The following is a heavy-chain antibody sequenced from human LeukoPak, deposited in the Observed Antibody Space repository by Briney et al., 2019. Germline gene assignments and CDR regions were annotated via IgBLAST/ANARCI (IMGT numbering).Heavy chain of an antibody. V-gene: IGHV1-2*02. D-gene: IGHD2/OR15-2a*01. CDR2: INPNSGST. Sequence: GASVKVSCKASGYTFTGYYMHWVRQAPGQGLEWMGWINPNSGSTNCAQKFQGRVTMTRDTSISTAYMELSRLRSDDTAMYYCARDYRGEYYGDYWGQGTLVTVSS. CDR1: GYTFTGYY. J-gene: IGHJ4*02. CDR3: ARDYRGEYYGDY.